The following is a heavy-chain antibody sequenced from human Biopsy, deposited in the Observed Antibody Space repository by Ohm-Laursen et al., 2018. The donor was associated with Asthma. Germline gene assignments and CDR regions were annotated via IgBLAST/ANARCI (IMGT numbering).Heavy chain of an antibody. CDR1: GGSISNSNYY. CDR2: VYYSGST. CDR3: ARGVDRVTGLLDHFDS. V-gene: IGHV4-61*05. Sequence: TLSLTCAVSGGSISNSNYYWGWIRQSPGKGLESIGHVYYSGSTDYNPSLKSRVTISIDASKNQFSLKLTSVTAADTAVYYCARGVDRVTGLLDHFDSWGQGTLVTVSS. J-gene: IGHJ4*02. D-gene: IGHD2-21*02.